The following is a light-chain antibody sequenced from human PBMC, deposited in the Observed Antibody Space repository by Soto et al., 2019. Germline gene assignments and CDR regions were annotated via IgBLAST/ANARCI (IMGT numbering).Light chain of an antibody. Sequence: LTQPASVSGSPGQSIAISCTGTSSDVGGYNYVSWYQQHPGKAPKLIVYDVSNRPSGVSDRFSGSKSGKTASLTISGLQADDEADYYCSSYTSSSTYVFGTGTKVTVL. CDR2: DVS. CDR1: SSDVGGYNY. V-gene: IGLV2-14*01. CDR3: SSYTSSSTYV. J-gene: IGLJ1*01.